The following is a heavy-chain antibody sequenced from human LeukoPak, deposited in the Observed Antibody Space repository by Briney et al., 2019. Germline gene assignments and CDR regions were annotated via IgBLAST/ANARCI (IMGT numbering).Heavy chain of an antibody. Sequence: GASVKVSCKASGYTFTSYDINWVRQATGQGLEWMGWMNPNSGNTGYAQKFQGRVTITRNTSISTAYMELSSLRSDDTAVYYCARERYYDSSGYHYWGQGTLVTVSS. J-gene: IGHJ4*02. CDR1: GYTFTSYD. CDR2: MNPNSGNT. V-gene: IGHV1-8*03. D-gene: IGHD3-22*01. CDR3: ARERYYDSSGYHY.